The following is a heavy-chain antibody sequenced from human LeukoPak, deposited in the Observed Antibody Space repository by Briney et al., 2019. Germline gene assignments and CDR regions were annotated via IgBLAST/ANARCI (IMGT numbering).Heavy chain of an antibody. CDR2: INPNSGGT. CDR1: GGTFSSYA. D-gene: IGHD1-26*01. J-gene: IGHJ4*02. V-gene: IGHV1-2*06. CDR3: ARDDSGSYNFDY. Sequence: ASVKVSCKASGGTFSSYAISWVRQAPGQGLEWMGRINPNSGGTNYAQKFQGRVTMTRDTSISTAYMELSRLRSDDTAVYYCARDDSGSYNFDYWGQGTLVTVSS.